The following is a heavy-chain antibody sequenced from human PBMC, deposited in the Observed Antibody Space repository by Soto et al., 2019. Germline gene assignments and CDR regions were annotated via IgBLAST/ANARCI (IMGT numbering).Heavy chain of an antibody. V-gene: IGHV5-51*01. CDR1: GYSFTTYW. D-gene: IGHD4-4*01. Sequence: GESLKISCKTSGYSFTTYWIGWVRQMPGKGLEWMGIIYPSDSDTRYSPSFQGQVTISADESIGTVYLQWSSLKASDTAIYYCARHDNYAFWGQGTLVTVSS. CDR2: IYPSDSDT. CDR3: ARHDNYAF. J-gene: IGHJ4*02.